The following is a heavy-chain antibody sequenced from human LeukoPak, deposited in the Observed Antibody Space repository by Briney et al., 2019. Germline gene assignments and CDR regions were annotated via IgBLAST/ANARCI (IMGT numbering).Heavy chain of an antibody. V-gene: IGHV3-33*01. D-gene: IGHD3-22*01. CDR1: GFTFSSYG. J-gene: IGHJ4*02. CDR2: IWYDGSNK. CDR3: ARGIGYYDSSGYYDFDY. Sequence: GRSLRLSCAASGFTFSSYGMHWVRQAPGKGLEWVAVIWYDGSNKYYADSVKGRFTISRDNSKNTLYLQMNSLRAEDTAVYYCARGIGYYDSSGYYDFDYWGQGTLVTVSS.